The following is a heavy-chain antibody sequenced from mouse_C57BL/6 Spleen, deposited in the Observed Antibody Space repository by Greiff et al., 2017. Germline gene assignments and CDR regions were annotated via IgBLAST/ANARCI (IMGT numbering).Heavy chain of an antibody. V-gene: IGHV1-55*01. CDR3: ARRGLGRDAMDY. CDR1: GYTFTSYW. CDR2: IYPGSGST. J-gene: IGHJ4*01. Sequence: VKLQQPGAELVKPGASVKMSCKASGYTFTSYWITWVKQRPGQGLEWLGDIYPGSGSTNYNEKFKSKATLTVDTSSSTAYMQLSSLTSEDSAVYYCARRGLGRDAMDYWGQGTSVTVSS. D-gene: IGHD4-1*01.